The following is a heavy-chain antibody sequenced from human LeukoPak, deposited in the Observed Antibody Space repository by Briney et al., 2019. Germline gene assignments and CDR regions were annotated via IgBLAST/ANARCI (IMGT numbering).Heavy chain of an antibody. CDR3: ARDSSKLIAAAGNSFDY. D-gene: IGHD6-13*01. Sequence: GGSLRLSCAASGFTFSSYSMNWVRQAPGKGLEWVSSISSSSSYIYYADSVKGRFTISRDNAKNSLYLQMNSLRAEDTAVYYCARDSSKLIAAAGNSFDYWGQGTLVTVSS. V-gene: IGHV3-21*01. CDR2: ISSSSSYI. CDR1: GFTFSSYS. J-gene: IGHJ4*02.